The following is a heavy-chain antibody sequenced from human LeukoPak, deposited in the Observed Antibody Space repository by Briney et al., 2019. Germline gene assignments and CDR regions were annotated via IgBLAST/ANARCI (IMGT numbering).Heavy chain of an antibody. V-gene: IGHV3-7*04. CDR3: ARVTWNTSYYIDY. Sequence: GGFLRLSCAASGFTLYNYCMTCVPQAPGKGVEWVAKIKIDESAKYYVESVKGQFTISRAKAKNSLLLQMESLRAKDTAVYLCARVTWNTSYYIDYWGQGTLVTVSS. CDR2: IKIDESAK. D-gene: IGHD1/OR15-1a*01. CDR1: GFTLYNYC. J-gene: IGHJ4*02.